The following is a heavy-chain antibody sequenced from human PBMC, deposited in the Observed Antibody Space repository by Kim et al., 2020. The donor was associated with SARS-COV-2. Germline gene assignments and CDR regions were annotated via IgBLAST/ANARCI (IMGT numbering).Heavy chain of an antibody. CDR1: GYTFTSYG. J-gene: IGHJ6*02. CDR2: ISVYNGDT. CDR3: AREGYYDSSGQRFYFYGMDV. V-gene: IGHV1-18*01. D-gene: IGHD3-22*01. Sequence: ASVKVSCKASGYTFTSYGITWVRQAPGQGLQWLGWISVYNGDTSYAQGLQGRVAMTTDTSTTTAYTELRTLRSDDTAVYYCAREGYYDSSGQRFYFYGMDVWGQGTTVTVSS.